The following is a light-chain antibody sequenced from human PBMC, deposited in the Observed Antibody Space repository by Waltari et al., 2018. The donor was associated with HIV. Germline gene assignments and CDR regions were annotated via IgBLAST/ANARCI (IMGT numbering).Light chain of an antibody. CDR2: GDR. V-gene: IGLV1-40*01. CDR1: SSNIGAGYD. CDR3: QSYDSSLSGAV. Sequence: QSVLTQPPSVSGAPGQRVTISCTGSSSNIGAGYDVHWYQQLPGTAPKLVMFGDRSRPAGVPDQFSGSKSGTSASLAITGLQAEDEADYYCQSYDSSLSGAVFGGGTKLTV. J-gene: IGLJ2*01.